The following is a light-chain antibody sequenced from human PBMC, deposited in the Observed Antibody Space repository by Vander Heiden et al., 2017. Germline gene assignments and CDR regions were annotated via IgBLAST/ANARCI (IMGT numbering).Light chain of an antibody. CDR2: KAS. CDR1: QNISHW. V-gene: IGKV1-5*03. Sequence: DIQLTPSPSTLSASVGDRVTITCRASQNISHWLAWFHQRPGKAPNLLIYKASSLYSGVPSRFSGSGSGTEFTLTISSLQPDDFATYYCQQYYSYWTFGQGTKVEIK. J-gene: IGKJ1*01. CDR3: QQYYSYWT.